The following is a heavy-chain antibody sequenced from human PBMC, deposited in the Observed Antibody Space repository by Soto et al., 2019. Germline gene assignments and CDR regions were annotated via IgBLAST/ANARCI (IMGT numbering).Heavy chain of an antibody. J-gene: IGHJ4*02. V-gene: IGHV4-59*01. CDR3: ARDAFSSSHFDY. D-gene: IGHD2-2*01. CDR1: GGSISNYY. Sequence: QVQLQESGPGLVKPSETLSLTCTVSGGSISNYYWSWIRQPPGKGLEWIGYVSYSGSTNYNPSLKSRVTISGDTSKNQCSLKLSSVTAADTAVYYCARDAFSSSHFDYWGQGIPVTVSS. CDR2: VSYSGST.